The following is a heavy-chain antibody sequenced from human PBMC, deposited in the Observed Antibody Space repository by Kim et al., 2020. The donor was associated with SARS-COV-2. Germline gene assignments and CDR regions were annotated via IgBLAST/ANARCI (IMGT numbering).Heavy chain of an antibody. CDR2: MYPGDSDT. CDR3: ARQAYGDYTHVDY. CDR1: GYSFSFYW. J-gene: IGHJ4*02. Sequence: GESLKISCKASGYSFSFYWIGWVRQMPGKGLEWMGIMYPGDSDTRYSPSFDGQVTISADKSSSTAYLQWSSLKASDTAIYYCARQAYGDYTHVDYWGQ. D-gene: IGHD4-17*01. V-gene: IGHV5-51*01.